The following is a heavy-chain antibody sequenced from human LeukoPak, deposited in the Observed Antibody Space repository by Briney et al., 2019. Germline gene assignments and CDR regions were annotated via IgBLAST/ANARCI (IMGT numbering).Heavy chain of an antibody. CDR1: GGTFSSYA. CDR2: IIPIFGTA. Sequence: ASVKVSCKASGGTFSSYAISWVRQAPGQGLEWMGGIIPIFGTANYAQKFQGRVTITTDESTSTAYMELSSLRSEDTAVYYCARGGYYDGSGYYSPEYFQHWGQGTLVTVSS. D-gene: IGHD3-22*01. J-gene: IGHJ1*01. V-gene: IGHV1-69*05. CDR3: ARGGYYDGSGYYSPEYFQH.